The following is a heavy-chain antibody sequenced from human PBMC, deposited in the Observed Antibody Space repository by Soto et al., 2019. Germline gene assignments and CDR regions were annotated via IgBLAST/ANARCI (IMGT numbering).Heavy chain of an antibody. V-gene: IGHV1-46*01. J-gene: IGHJ6*02. D-gene: IGHD2-2*01. Sequence: ASVKVSCKASGYTFTSYYMHWVRQAPGQGLEWMGIINPSGGSTSYAQKFQGRVTMTRDTSTSTVYMELSSLRSEDTAVYYRAYQREAPENYYYYYGMDVWGQGTTVTVSS. CDR2: INPSGGST. CDR1: GYTFTSYY. CDR3: AYQREAPENYYYYYGMDV.